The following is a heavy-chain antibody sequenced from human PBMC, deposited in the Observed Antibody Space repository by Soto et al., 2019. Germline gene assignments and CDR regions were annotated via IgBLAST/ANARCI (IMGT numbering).Heavy chain of an antibody. CDR3: ARDGRWGIFGSYGSLGVDY. CDR1: GFTVSSNY. D-gene: IGHD5-18*01. CDR2: IYSGGST. J-gene: IGHJ4*02. Sequence: GGSLRLSCAASGFTVSSNYMSWVRQAPGKGLEWVSVIYSGGSTYYADSVKGRFTISRDNSKNTLYLQMNSLRAEDTAVYYCARDGRWGIFGSYGSLGVDYWGQGPLVTVSS. V-gene: IGHV3-66*01.